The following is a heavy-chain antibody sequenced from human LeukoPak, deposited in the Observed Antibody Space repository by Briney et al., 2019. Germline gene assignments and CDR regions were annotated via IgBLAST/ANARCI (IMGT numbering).Heavy chain of an antibody. J-gene: IGHJ4*02. CDR2: IYSSGRT. CDR1: GGSINTYY. Sequence: SETLSLTCTASGGSINTYYWNWIRQPPGKGLEWIGYIYSSGRTNYNPSLKSRVTISVDTSKNQFSLKLSSVTAADTAVYYCARVRGIVATVNYFDYWGQGTLVTVSS. V-gene: IGHV4-59*01. D-gene: IGHD5-12*01. CDR3: ARVRGIVATVNYFDY.